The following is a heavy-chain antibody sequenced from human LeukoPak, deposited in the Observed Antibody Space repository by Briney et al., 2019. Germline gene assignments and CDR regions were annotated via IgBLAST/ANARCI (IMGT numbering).Heavy chain of an antibody. V-gene: IGHV1-69*05. CDR2: IIPIFGTA. CDR1: GGTFSSYA. D-gene: IGHD2-8*01. Sequence: GASVKVSCKDSGGTFSSYAISWVRQAPGQGLEWMGRIIPIFGTANYAQKFQGRVTITTDESTSTAYMELSSLRSEDTAVYYCARDAAVLYGFDPWGQGTLVTVSS. J-gene: IGHJ5*02. CDR3: ARDAAVLYGFDP.